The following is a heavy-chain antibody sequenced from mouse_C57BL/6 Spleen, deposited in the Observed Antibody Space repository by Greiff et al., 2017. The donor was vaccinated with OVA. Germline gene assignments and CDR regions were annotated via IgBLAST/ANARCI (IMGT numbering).Heavy chain of an antibody. V-gene: IGHV1-72*01. CDR2: IDPNSGGT. D-gene: IGHD6-1*01. CDR1: GYTFTSYW. Sequence: QVQLKQPGAELVKPGASVKLSCKASGYTFTSYWMHWVKQRPGRGLEWIGRIDPNSGGTKYNEKFKSKATLTVDKPSSTAYMQLSSLTSEDSAVYYCARRGRQYYFDYWGQGTTLTVSS. J-gene: IGHJ2*01. CDR3: ARRGRQYYFDY.